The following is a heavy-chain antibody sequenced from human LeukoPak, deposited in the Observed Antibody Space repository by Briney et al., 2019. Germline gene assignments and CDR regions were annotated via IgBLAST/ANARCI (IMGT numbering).Heavy chain of an antibody. CDR3: AREGLRYYYDSSGYYAFDY. CDR2: ISSSSSYI. V-gene: IGHV3-21*01. CDR1: GFTFSSYS. J-gene: IGHJ4*02. D-gene: IGHD3-22*01. Sequence: GGSLRLSCAASGFTFSSYSMNWVRQAPGKGLEWVSSISSSSSYIYYADSVKGRFTISRDNAKNSLYLQMSSLRAEDTAVYYCAREGLRYYYDSSGYYAFDYWGQGTLVTVSS.